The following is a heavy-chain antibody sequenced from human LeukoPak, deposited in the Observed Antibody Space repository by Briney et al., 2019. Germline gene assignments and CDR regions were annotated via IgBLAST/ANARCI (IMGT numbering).Heavy chain of an antibody. CDR1: GYSFTNYW. Sequence: GESLKISCKGSGYSFTNYWIGWVRQMPGKGLEWMGIIYPGDSETRYSPPFQGQVTIPADKSISTAYLQWSSLKASDTAMYYCAKRGGSMVRGIIITEDYFDYWGQGTLVTVSS. D-gene: IGHD3-10*01. V-gene: IGHV5-51*01. J-gene: IGHJ4*02. CDR3: AKRGGSMVRGIIITEDYFDY. CDR2: IYPGDSET.